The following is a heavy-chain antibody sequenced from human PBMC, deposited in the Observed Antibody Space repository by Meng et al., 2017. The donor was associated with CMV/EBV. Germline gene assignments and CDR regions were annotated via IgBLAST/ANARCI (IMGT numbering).Heavy chain of an antibody. D-gene: IGHD1-26*01. J-gene: IGHJ3*02. CDR2: IKQDGSEK. Sequence: GGSLRLSCAASGFTFSSYWMSWVRQAPGKGLEWVANIKQDGSEKYYVDSVKGRFTISRDNAKNSLYLQMNSLRAEDTAVYYCARVLVGATIAGAFDIWGQGTMVTVSS. CDR1: GFTFSSYW. V-gene: IGHV3-7*01. CDR3: ARVLVGATIAGAFDI.